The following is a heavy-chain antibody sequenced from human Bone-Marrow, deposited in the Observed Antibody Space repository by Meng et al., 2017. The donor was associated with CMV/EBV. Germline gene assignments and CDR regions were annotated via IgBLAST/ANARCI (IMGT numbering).Heavy chain of an antibody. J-gene: IGHJ4*02. CDR2: IIHVLGIA. CDR3: TRNGFPEGGYYFDY. D-gene: IGHD6-13*01. CDR1: GGTSNTYA. V-gene: IGHV1-69*04. Sequence: QVQLVQSGAEVKKPGSSVKVSCKASGGTSNTYAITWVRQAPGQGLEWMGRIIHVLGIAIYAQKFQGRVIITADKSTSTAYMELSSLRSEDTAMYYCTRNGFPEGGYYFDYWGQGTLVTVSS.